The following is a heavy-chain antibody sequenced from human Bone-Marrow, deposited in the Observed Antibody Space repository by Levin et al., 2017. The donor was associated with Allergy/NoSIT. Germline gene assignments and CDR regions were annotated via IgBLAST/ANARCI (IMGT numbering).Heavy chain of an antibody. V-gene: IGHV4-61*01. CDR1: GASIGSDSLY. Sequence: SETLSLTCTVSGASIGSDSLYWSWVRQPPGGGLEWIGYVHYTGFTNYNPSLETRVTLSVVPSKNQFSLELCSLTAADTAVYYCARLHEVSNSAFDIWGQGTMVTVSS. D-gene: IGHD4-11*01. J-gene: IGHJ3*02. CDR2: VHYTGFT. CDR3: ARLHEVSNSAFDI.